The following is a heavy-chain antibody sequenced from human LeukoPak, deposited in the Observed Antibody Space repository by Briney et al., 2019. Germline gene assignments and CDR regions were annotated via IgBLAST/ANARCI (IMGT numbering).Heavy chain of an antibody. CDR1: GYTFTKYL. D-gene: IGHD1-20*01. J-gene: IGHJ5*02. CDR2: INPNGDAT. V-gene: IGHV1-46*01. Sequence: GASVKVSCKTSGYTFTKYLIHWVRQAPGQGLEWVGTINPNGDATNYAPRLQGRLTLTQDTSTSTVYMELRGLTPDDTAVYYCARPLFCAFDNCGYWIAPWGPGTLVTVYS. CDR3: ARPLFCAFDNCGYWIAP.